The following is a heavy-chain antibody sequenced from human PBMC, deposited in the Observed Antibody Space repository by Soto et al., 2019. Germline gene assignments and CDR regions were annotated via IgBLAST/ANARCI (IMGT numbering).Heavy chain of an antibody. CDR3: ASVPSWCGSSSCYTEGFDS. CDR2: ISAGGSDT. CDR1: GFVFSDYA. V-gene: IGHV3-23*01. J-gene: IGHJ4*02. D-gene: IGHD2-2*01. Sequence: EVQLLDSGGGWVQPGGSLRLSCVASGFVFSDYAMSWVRQAPGKGLEWVSAISAGGSDTYSADSVKGRFTVSRVNSKDTLYLQMNTLIAEDTAIYYCASVPSWCGSSSCYTEGFDSWGQGTLVTVSS.